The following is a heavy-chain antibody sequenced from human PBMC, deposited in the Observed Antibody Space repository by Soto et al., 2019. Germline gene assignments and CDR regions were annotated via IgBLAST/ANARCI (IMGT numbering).Heavy chain of an antibody. Sequence: GGSLRLSCAASGFIFKMYWMHWVRQSPGKGLVWISRIYNDGTYSDYADSVRGRFTISRDNVNDTLYLQMNNLRAEDSGLYYCTRGPRPISTGTGTYWGQGTQVTVS. D-gene: IGHD3-10*01. J-gene: IGHJ4*02. CDR1: GFIFKMYW. CDR3: TRGPRPISTGTGTY. V-gene: IGHV3-74*01. CDR2: IYNDGTYS.